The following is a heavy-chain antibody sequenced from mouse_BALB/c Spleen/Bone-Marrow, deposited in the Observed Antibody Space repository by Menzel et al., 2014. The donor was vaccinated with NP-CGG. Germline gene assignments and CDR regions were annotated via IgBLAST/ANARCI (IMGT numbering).Heavy chain of an antibody. CDR2: IYPSDSYT. J-gene: IGHJ4*01. V-gene: IGHV1-69*02. D-gene: IGHD2-10*02. CDR3: TRQYGNYYAMGY. CDR1: GYTFTSYW. Sequence: QVQLQQSGAELVRPGASVKVSCKASGYTFTSYWINWVKQRPGQGLEWIGNIYPSDSYTNYNQNFKDKATLTVDKFSSTAYMQLSSPTSEDSAVYYCTRQYGNYYAMGYWGQGTSVTVSS.